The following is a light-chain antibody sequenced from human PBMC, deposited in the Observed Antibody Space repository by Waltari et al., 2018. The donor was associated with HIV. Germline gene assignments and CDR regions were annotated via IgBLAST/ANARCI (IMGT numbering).Light chain of an antibody. CDR1: HDISSY. J-gene: IGKJ3*01. Sequence: DIQMTQYPSSLSASIGDRVTITCQASHDISSYLNWYQQKPGKAPKLLIYDASDLETGVPSRFSGSGSGTDFTFTISSLQPVDIATYYCQQYDNVPVTFGPGTKVEIK. CDR2: DAS. V-gene: IGKV1-33*01. CDR3: QQYDNVPVT.